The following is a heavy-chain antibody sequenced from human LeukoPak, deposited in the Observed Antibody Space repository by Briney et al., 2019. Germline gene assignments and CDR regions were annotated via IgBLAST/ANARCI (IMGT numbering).Heavy chain of an antibody. CDR3: AKDLGSSGYPPRGDFDY. J-gene: IGHJ4*02. CDR1: GFTFSSYA. D-gene: IGHD3-22*01. CDR2: ISGSGGST. Sequence: GGSLRLSCAASGFTFSSYAMSWVRQAPGKGLEWVSAISGSGGSTYYADSVRGRFTISRDNSKNTLYLQMNSLRAEDTAVYYCAKDLGSSGYPPRGDFDYWGQGTLVTVSS. V-gene: IGHV3-23*01.